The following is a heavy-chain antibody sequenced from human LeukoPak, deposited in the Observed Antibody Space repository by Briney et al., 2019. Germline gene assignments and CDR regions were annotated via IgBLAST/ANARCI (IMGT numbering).Heavy chain of an antibody. CDR3: ARDYGDYYYYGMDV. J-gene: IGHJ6*02. V-gene: IGHV4-4*07. D-gene: IGHD4-17*01. CDR1: GGSISSCY. Sequence: SETLSLTCTVSGGSISSCYWSWIRQPAGKGLEWIGRIYTSGSTNYSPSLKSRVTMSVDTSKNQFSLKLSSVTAADTAVYYCARDYGDYYYYGMDVWGQGTTVTVSS. CDR2: IYTSGST.